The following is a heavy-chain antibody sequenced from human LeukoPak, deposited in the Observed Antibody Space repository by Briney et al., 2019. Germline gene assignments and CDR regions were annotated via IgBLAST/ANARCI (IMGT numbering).Heavy chain of an antibody. V-gene: IGHV1-69*05. D-gene: IGHD5-12*01. CDR2: IIPIFGTA. J-gene: IGHJ4*02. CDR1: GYTFTGYY. CDR3: ATHSEMRYSRHFDY. Sequence: SVKVSCKASGYTFTGYYMHWVRQAPGQGLEWMGGIIPIFGTANYAQKFQGRVTITTDESTSTAYMELSSLRSEDTAVYYCATHSEMRYSRHFDYWGQGTLVTVSS.